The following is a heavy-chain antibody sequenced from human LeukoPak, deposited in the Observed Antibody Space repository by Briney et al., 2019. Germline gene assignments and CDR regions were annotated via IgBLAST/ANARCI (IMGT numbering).Heavy chain of an antibody. CDR2: FYYDGST. Sequence: SETLSLTCTVSGASITQHYWSWIRQPPGKGLEYIGYFYYDGSTNYTSSVRSRVTILVDTSKNQFTLNLRSVSAADTAKYYCTRGITDHYRSLGGFAFDIWGQGTMVAVSS. D-gene: IGHD3-16*01. V-gene: IGHV4-59*11. J-gene: IGHJ3*02. CDR3: TRGITDHYRSLGGFAFDI. CDR1: GASITQHY.